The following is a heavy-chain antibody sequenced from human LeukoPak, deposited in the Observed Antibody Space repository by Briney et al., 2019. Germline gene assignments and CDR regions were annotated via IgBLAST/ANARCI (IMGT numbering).Heavy chain of an antibody. CDR3: AKGAGIVAAFDY. Sequence: PGGSLRLSCAASGFTFTYYAMSWVRQVPGKGLEWVSIISDSGGSTYYADSVKGRFTISRDNSKNTVYLQMNSLRADDMALYYCAKGAGIVAAFDYWGQGTLVTVSS. CDR2: ISDSGGST. D-gene: IGHD5-12*01. V-gene: IGHV3-23*01. J-gene: IGHJ4*02. CDR1: GFTFTYYA.